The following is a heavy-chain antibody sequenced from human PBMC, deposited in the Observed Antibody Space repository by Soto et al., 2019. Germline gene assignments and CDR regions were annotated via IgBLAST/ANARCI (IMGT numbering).Heavy chain of an antibody. D-gene: IGHD6-19*01. CDR1: GFSLSTNGMC. J-gene: IGHJ4*02. Sequence: SGPTLVNPTQTLTLTCTFSGFSLSTNGMCVSWIRQPPGKALEWLALVDWDDDKFYSISLRTRLTISRDTSKNQVDFTMTDMDPVDTATYYCARTPLTTGWSVDYWCQGTLVTVSS. CDR3: ARTPLTTGWSVDY. V-gene: IGHV2-70*01. CDR2: VDWDDDK.